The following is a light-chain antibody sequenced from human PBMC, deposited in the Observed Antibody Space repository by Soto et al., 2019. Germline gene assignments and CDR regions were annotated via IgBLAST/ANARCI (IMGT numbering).Light chain of an antibody. Sequence: ELVMTQSPATLSVSPGERATLSCRASQSLYNNLAWYQKKPGQAPRLIIYAASTRAPAIPARFSGSASGTEFTLPVSSLQSEDFAVYCCHQYNTCPLTLGGGTKGDIK. CDR1: QSLYNN. V-gene: IGKV3-15*01. CDR3: HQYNTCPLT. J-gene: IGKJ4*01. CDR2: AAS.